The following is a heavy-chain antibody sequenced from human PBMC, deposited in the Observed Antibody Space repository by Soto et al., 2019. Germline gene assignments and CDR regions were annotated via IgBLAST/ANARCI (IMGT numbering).Heavy chain of an antibody. Sequence: QLHLVQSGAEVKKAGSSVKVSCKASGGTVSSYAITWVRQAPGKGLEWMGVIIPIFVSAHYAPKFQGSITITADKSPRTAYMELSGLTSEDTAIYYCARDVSSDTTGFRGYDLWGQGTQVTVSS. V-gene: IGHV1-69*06. D-gene: IGHD3-10*01. J-gene: IGHJ4*02. CDR1: GGTVSSYA. CDR3: ARDVSSDTTGFRGYDL. CDR2: IIPIFVSA.